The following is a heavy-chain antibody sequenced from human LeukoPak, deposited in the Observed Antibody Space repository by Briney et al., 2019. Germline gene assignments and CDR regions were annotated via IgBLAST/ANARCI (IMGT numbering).Heavy chain of an antibody. Sequence: GGSLRLSCAASGFTFSSYSMNWVRQAPGKGLEWVSSISSSSSYIYYADSVKGRFTISRDNAKNSLYLQMNSLRAEDTAVYYCAKPSGDYDYFDYWGQGALVTVSS. CDR2: ISSSSSYI. CDR3: AKPSGDYDYFDY. D-gene: IGHD4-17*01. CDR1: GFTFSSYS. V-gene: IGHV3-21*01. J-gene: IGHJ4*02.